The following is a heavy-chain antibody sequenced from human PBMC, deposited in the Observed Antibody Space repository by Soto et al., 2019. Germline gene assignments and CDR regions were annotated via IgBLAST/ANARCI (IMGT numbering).Heavy chain of an antibody. D-gene: IGHD3-10*01. CDR1: GYSLTSYW. CDR2: IYPGDSDT. V-gene: IGHV5-51*01. J-gene: IGHJ6*02. CDR3: ARSRTMVRGVPYYYGMDV. Sequence: GESLKISCKGSGYSLTSYWIGWVRQMPGKGLEWMGIIYPGDSDTRYSPSFQGQVTISADKSISTAYLQWSSLKASDTAMYYCARSRTMVRGVPYYYGMDVWGQGTTVTVSS.